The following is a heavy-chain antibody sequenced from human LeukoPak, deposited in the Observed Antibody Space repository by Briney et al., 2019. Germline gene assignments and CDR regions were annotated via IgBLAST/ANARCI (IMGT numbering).Heavy chain of an antibody. V-gene: IGHV4-39*07. CDR2: IYYSGST. J-gene: IGHJ4*02. Sequence: SETLSLTCTVSGGSISSTSYYWGWIRQPPGKGLEWIGNIYYSGSTYYNPSLKSRVTISVGTSKNQFSLKLSSVTAADTAVYHCASPRSGSYRPFDYWGQGTLVTVSS. CDR1: GGSISSTSYY. D-gene: IGHD1-26*01. CDR3: ASPRSGSYRPFDY.